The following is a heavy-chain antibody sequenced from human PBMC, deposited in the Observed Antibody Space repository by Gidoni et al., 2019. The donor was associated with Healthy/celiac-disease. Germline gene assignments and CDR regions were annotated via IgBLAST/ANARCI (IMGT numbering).Heavy chain of an antibody. J-gene: IGHJ6*02. CDR1: GGSISSYY. CDR3: ARVRYYDSSGYVNYYYYGMDV. V-gene: IGHV4-59*01. Sequence: QVQLQESGPGLVKPSETLSLTCTVSGGSISSYYWSWIRQPPGKGLEWIGYIYYSGSTNYNPSLKSRVTISVDTSKNQFSLKLSSVTAADTAVYYCARVRYYDSSGYVNYYYYGMDVWGQGTTVTVSS. CDR2: IYYSGST. D-gene: IGHD3-22*01.